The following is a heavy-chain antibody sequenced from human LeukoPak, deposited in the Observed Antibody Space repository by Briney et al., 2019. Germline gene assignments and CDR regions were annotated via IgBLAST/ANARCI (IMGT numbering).Heavy chain of an antibody. CDR1: GYTFTSYG. J-gene: IGHJ4*02. CDR3: ANLMVRGPN. CDR2: ISAYNGNT. D-gene: IGHD3-10*01. Sequence: ASVKVSCKASGYTFTSYGISWVRQAPGQGLEWMGWISAYNGNTNYAQKFQGRVTMTRNTSISTAYMELSSLRSEDTAVYYCANLMVRGPNWGQGTLVTVSS. V-gene: IGHV1-18*01.